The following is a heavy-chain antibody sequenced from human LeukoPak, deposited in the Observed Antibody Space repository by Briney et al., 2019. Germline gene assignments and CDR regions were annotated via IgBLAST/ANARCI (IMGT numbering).Heavy chain of an antibody. CDR1: RYTFTSYY. CDR3: ARMYSNYVFDC. V-gene: IGHV1-46*01. J-gene: IGHJ4*02. CDR2: INTSGGST. D-gene: IGHD4-11*01. Sequence: ASEKVSCKASRYTFTSYYMHWVRQAPGQGLEWMGIINTSGGSTSYAQKFQGRVTMTRDMSTSTVYMELSNLRSEDTAVYYCARMYSNYVFDCWGQRTLVTVSS.